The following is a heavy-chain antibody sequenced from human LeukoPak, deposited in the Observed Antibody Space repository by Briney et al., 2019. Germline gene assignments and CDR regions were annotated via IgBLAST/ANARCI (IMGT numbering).Heavy chain of an antibody. D-gene: IGHD6-6*01. CDR2: IIPIFGTA. Sequence: ASVKVSCKASGGTFSSYAISWVRQAPGQGLEWMGGIIPIFGTANYAQKFQGRVTITADESTSTAYMELSSLRSEDTAVYYCARGTRSKYSSSSHYYYYYMDVWGKGTTVTVSS. CDR3: ARGTRSKYSSSSHYYYYYMDV. V-gene: IGHV1-69*13. J-gene: IGHJ6*03. CDR1: GGTFSSYA.